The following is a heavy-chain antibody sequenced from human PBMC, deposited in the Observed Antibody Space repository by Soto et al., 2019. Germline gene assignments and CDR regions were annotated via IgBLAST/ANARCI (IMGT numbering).Heavy chain of an antibody. CDR2: VYYSGST. CDR3: ARGHDFWSGFSYLDY. V-gene: IGHV4-61*01. D-gene: IGHD3-3*01. CDR1: GGSVSRCSHY. J-gene: IGHJ4*02. Sequence: SLTCTVSGGSVSRCSHYWSWIRQPPGKRLEWVGYVYYSGSTNYNPSLQSRVTISVDTSKNQFSLKMNSVTAADTAVYYCARGHDFWSGFSYLDYWGQG.